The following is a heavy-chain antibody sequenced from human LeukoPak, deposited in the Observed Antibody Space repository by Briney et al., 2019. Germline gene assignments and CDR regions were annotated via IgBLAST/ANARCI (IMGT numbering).Heavy chain of an antibody. CDR1: GGTFISYA. CDR2: IIPIFGTA. CDR3: ARDPEMATDDAFDI. J-gene: IGHJ3*02. Sequence: GASVKVSCKASGGTFISYAISWVRQAPGQGLEWMGGIIPIFGTANYAQKFQGRVTITADESTSTAYMELSSLRSEDTAVYYCARDPEMATDDAFDIWGQGTMVTVSS. D-gene: IGHD5-24*01. V-gene: IGHV1-69*13.